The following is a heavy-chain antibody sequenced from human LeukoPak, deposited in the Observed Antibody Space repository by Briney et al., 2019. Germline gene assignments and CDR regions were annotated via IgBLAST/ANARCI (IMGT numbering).Heavy chain of an antibody. V-gene: IGHV4-59*01. Sequence: KTSETLSLTCTVSGGSISSYYWSWIRQPPGKGLEWIEYIDYSGSTIHNPSLKSRVTISVNTSKNQFSLQLTSVTAADTAVYYCARLGEMTIATRYDYWGQGTLVTVSS. J-gene: IGHJ4*02. CDR3: ARLGEMTIATRYDY. CDR1: GGSISSYY. D-gene: IGHD6-6*01. CDR2: IDYSGST.